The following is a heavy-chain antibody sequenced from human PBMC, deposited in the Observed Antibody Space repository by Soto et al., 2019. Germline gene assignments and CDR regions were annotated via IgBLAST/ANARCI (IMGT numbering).Heavy chain of an antibody. J-gene: IGHJ3*02. CDR2: IIPIFGTA. D-gene: IGHD6-19*01. V-gene: IGHV1-69*13. CDR1: GGTFSSYA. CDR3: ARPKIAVAGEDAFDI. Sequence: SVKVSFKASGGTFSSYAISWLRQAPGQGLEWMGGIIPIFGTANYAQKFQGRVTITADESTSTAYMELSSLRSEDTAVYYCARPKIAVAGEDAFDICGQGTMVTVSS.